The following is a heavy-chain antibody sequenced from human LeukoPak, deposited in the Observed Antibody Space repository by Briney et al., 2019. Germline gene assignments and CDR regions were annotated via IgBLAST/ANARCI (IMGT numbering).Heavy chain of an antibody. V-gene: IGHV4-59*11. D-gene: IGHD6-19*01. Sequence: SETLSLTCTVSGGSISSHFWSWIRQPPGKGLEWIGYIYYTGSTDTDYNPSLKSRVTISVDTSKSQFSLMLSSVTPADTAVYFCAGRRGAVDPFDYWGQGTLVTVSS. CDR1: GGSISSHF. CDR2: IYYTGSTDT. CDR3: AGRRGAVDPFDY. J-gene: IGHJ4*02.